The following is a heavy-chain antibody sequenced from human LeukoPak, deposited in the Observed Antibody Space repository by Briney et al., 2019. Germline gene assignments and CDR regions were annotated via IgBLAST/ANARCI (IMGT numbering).Heavy chain of an antibody. CDR3: AICYYDSSGYLTP. V-gene: IGHV4-34*01. CDR1: LGSFSGYY. J-gene: IGHJ5*02. CDR2: INHSGST. Sequence: SETLSLTCADYLGSFSGYYWSWIRQPPGKGLEWIGEINHSGSTNYNPSLKSRVTISVDTSKNQFSLKLSSVTAADTAVYYCAICYYDSSGYLTPWGQGTLVTVSS. D-gene: IGHD3-22*01.